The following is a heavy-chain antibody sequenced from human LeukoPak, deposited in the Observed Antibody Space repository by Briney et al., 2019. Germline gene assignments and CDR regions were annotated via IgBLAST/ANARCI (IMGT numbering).Heavy chain of an antibody. J-gene: IGHJ4*02. Sequence: GGSPRLTCAASGFTFSSYAMSWVRQTPGKGLEWVSAISGSGGSTYYADSVKGRFTISRDNSKNTLYLQMNSLRAEDTAVYYCAKTPSRYYGSGSYPFDYWGQGTLVTVSS. V-gene: IGHV3-23*01. CDR1: GFTFSSYA. CDR3: AKTPSRYYGSGSYPFDY. D-gene: IGHD3-10*01. CDR2: ISGSGGST.